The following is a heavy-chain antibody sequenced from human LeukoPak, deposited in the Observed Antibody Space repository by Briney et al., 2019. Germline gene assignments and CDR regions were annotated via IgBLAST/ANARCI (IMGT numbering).Heavy chain of an antibody. J-gene: IGHJ4*02. Sequence: SETLSLTCAVYGGSFRGYYWRWVRHPPGKGLEWVVEINHSGSTNYNPYLKSRVTISVDTSKNQFSLKLSSVTAADTAVYYCARQGFGSSYFDYWGQGTLVTVSS. CDR1: GGSFRGYY. D-gene: IGHD3-16*01. V-gene: IGHV4-34*01. CDR3: ARQGFGSSYFDY. CDR2: INHSGST.